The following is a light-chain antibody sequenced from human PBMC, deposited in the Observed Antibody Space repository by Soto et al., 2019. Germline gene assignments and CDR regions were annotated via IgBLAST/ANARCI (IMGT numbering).Light chain of an antibody. J-gene: IGLJ1*01. CDR2: EVS. V-gene: IGLV2-14*01. CDR3: SSYTSSNTLYV. Sequence: QSVLTQPASVSGSPGQSITISCTGTSSDVGGYNYVSWYQQHPGKAPKLLIFEVSNRPSEVSDRFSGSKSANTASLTISGLQADDEADYYCSSYTSSNTLYVFGTGTKLTVL. CDR1: SSDVGGYNY.